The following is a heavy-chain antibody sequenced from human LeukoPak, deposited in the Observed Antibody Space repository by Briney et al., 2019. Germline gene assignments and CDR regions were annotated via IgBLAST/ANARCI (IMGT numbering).Heavy chain of an antibody. V-gene: IGHV3-64*02. Sequence: PGGSLRLSCAASGFTFSNYALHWVRLAPGKGLEYVSSISSYGGSTYYADSVKGRFTISRDNSKNTLYLQMGSLRAEDMAVYYCARGYCSGGSCYWYFDLWGRGTLVTVSS. D-gene: IGHD2-15*01. CDR3: ARGYCSGGSCYWYFDL. CDR2: ISSYGGST. J-gene: IGHJ2*01. CDR1: GFTFSNYA.